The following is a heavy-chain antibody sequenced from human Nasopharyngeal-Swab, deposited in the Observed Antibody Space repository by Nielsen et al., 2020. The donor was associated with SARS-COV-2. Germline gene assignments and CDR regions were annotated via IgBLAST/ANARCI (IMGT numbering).Heavy chain of an antibody. J-gene: IGHJ6*02. V-gene: IGHV3-11*04. Sequence: GGSLRLSCAASGFTFSDYYMSWIRQAPGKGLEWVSYISSSGSTIYYADSVKGRFTISRDNAKNSLYLQMNSLRAEDTAVYYCARHYSWFMNYYYYGMDVWGQGTTVTVSS. CDR3: ARHYSWFMNYYYYGMDV. CDR2: ISSSGSTI. D-gene: IGHD2-8*02. CDR1: GFTFSDYY.